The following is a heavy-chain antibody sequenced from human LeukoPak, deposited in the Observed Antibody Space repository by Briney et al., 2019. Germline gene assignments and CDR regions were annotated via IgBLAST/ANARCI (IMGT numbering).Heavy chain of an antibody. CDR1: GFTFSDYY. CDR2: ISSSGSTI. J-gene: IGHJ4*02. CDR3: ASRQWLVRYFDY. Sequence: GGSLRLSCAASGFTFSDYYMSWIRQAPGKGLEWVSYISSSGSTIYYAYSVKGRFTISRDNAKNSQYLKMNSLRAEDTAAYYCASRQWLVRYFDYWGQGTLVTVSS. D-gene: IGHD6-19*01. V-gene: IGHV3-11*04.